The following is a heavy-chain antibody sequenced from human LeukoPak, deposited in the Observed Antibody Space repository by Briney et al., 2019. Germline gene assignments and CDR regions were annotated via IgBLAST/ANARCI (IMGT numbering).Heavy chain of an antibody. D-gene: IGHD5-24*01. CDR3: ARDRGRRDGFDY. J-gene: IGHJ4*02. V-gene: IGHV3-30-3*01. Sequence: GGSLRLSCVASGFPFSSYAMHWVRQAPGKGLEWVAVISYDGSNKYYADSVKGRFTISRDNSKNTLYLQMNSLRAEDTAVYYCARDRGRRDGFDYWGQGTLVTVSS. CDR1: GFPFSSYA. CDR2: ISYDGSNK.